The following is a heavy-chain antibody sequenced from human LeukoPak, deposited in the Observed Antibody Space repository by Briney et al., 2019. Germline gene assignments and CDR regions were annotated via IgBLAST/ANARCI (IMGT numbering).Heavy chain of an antibody. Sequence: SLTLSLTCTVSSGSISSDNHYWSWIRQPAGKGLEWIGRMYTDGSTNYNPSLKSRVTISVDMSKNQFSLKLNSVTAADTAVYYCARDRRGGKPYYFDNWGQGTLVTASS. CDR3: ARDRRGGKPYYFDN. CDR1: SGSISSDNHY. J-gene: IGHJ4*02. D-gene: IGHD4-23*01. CDR2: MYTDGST. V-gene: IGHV4-61*02.